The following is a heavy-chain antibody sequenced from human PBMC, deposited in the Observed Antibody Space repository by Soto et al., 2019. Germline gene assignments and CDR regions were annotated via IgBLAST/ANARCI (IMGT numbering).Heavy chain of an antibody. V-gene: IGHV4-39*01. J-gene: IGHJ5*02. CDR2: IYYSGST. D-gene: IGHD3-10*01. CDR1: GGSISSSSYY. CDR3: ARGRHYYGSGSYYWWFDP. Sequence: SETLSLTCTVSGGSISSSSYYWGWIRQPPGKGLEWIGSIYYSGSTYYNPSLKSRVTISVDTSKNQYSLKLSSVSAADTAVYYCARGRHYYGSGSYYWWFDPWGQG.